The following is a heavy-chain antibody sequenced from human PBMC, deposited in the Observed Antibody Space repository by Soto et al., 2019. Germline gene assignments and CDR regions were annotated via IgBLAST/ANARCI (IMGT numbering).Heavy chain of an antibody. CDR1: GYTFTIYD. V-gene: IGHV1-8*01. CDR3: ARFHSRYCSGGSCYLGY. D-gene: IGHD2-15*01. Sequence: ASVKVSCKASGYTFTIYDINCVLQSTLQWLEWMGWMNPNSGNTGYAQKFQGRVTMTRNTSISTAYMELSSLRSEDTAVYYCARFHSRYCSGGSCYLGYWGQGTLVTVSS. CDR2: MNPNSGNT. J-gene: IGHJ4*02.